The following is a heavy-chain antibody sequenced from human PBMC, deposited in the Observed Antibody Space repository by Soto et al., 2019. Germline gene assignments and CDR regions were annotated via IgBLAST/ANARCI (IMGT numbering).Heavy chain of an antibody. Sequence: ASVKVSCKSSGYTFINYYVHWVRQAPGQGLEWMGMINPSGGRTTYPQKFQGRVTMTRDTSTSTVYVELSSLRSDDTAVFYCVREKASTSLLTHYYYAMDVWGQGTTVTVSS. J-gene: IGHJ6*02. V-gene: IGHV1-46*01. CDR2: INPSGGRT. CDR1: GYTFINYY. CDR3: VREKASTSLLTHYYYAMDV.